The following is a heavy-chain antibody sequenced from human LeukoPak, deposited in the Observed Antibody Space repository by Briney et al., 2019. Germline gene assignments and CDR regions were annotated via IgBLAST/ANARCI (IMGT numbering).Heavy chain of an antibody. CDR2: INWNGGST. Sequence: PGGSLRLSCAASGFTFDDYGMSWVRQAPGKGLEWVSGINWNGGSTGYADSVKGRFTIARDNAKNSLYLQMNSLRAEDTAVYYCARDPPNSYGYLRTFDYWGQGTLVTVSS. V-gene: IGHV3-20*04. D-gene: IGHD5-18*01. CDR3: ARDPPNSYGYLRTFDY. J-gene: IGHJ4*02. CDR1: GFTFDDYG.